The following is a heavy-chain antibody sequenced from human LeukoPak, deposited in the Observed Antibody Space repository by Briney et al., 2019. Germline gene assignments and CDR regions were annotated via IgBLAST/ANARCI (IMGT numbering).Heavy chain of an antibody. D-gene: IGHD6-19*01. Sequence: GGSLRLSCAASGFTFSSYEMNWVRQAPGKGLEWVANIKQDGSEKYYVDSVKGRFTISRDNAKNSLYLQMNSLRAEDTAVYYCARDSNDSSGWYGFDPWGQGTLVTVSS. CDR3: ARDSNDSSGWYGFDP. CDR2: IKQDGSEK. V-gene: IGHV3-7*01. J-gene: IGHJ5*02. CDR1: GFTFSSYE.